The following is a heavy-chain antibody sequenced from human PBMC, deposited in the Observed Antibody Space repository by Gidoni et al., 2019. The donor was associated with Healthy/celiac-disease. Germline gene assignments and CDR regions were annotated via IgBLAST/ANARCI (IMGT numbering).Heavy chain of an antibody. J-gene: IGHJ5*02. Sequence: QVQLQESGPGLVKPSQTLSLTCPVSGGPISNGICYWNWIRQPAGKGLEWIGRVYSSGSTNYNPSLKSRLTISVDTSNNQFSLKLTSVTAADTAVYYCARDRGFGANWFDPWGQGTLVTVSS. CDR3: ARDRGFGANWFDP. CDR1: GGPISNGICY. D-gene: IGHD3-10*01. V-gene: IGHV4-61*02. CDR2: VYSSGST.